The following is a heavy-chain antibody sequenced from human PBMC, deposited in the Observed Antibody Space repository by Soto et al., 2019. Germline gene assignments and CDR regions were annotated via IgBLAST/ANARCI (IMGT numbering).Heavy chain of an antibody. D-gene: IGHD3-22*01. Sequence: GGSLRLSCAASGFTFSSYGMHWVRQAPGKGLEWVAVISYDGSNKYYADSVKGRFTISRDNSKNTLYLQMNSLRAEDTAVYYCAKPTGLYYYDSSGSFDYWGQGTLVTAPQ. J-gene: IGHJ4*02. CDR3: AKPTGLYYYDSSGSFDY. CDR1: GFTFSSYG. V-gene: IGHV3-30*18. CDR2: ISYDGSNK.